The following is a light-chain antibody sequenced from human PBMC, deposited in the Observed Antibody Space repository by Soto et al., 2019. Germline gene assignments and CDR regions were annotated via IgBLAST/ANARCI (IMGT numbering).Light chain of an antibody. Sequence: DIPMTQSPSTLSASVGDRVTITCRASQSLGIWLAWHQQKPGKAPKLLIYDASTLKSGVPSRFSGSGSGTKFTRTISSLQPDDFATYYCQEYNSYSGTFGQGTKVEVK. V-gene: IGKV1-5*01. CDR3: QEYNSYSGT. CDR2: DAS. CDR1: QSLGIW. J-gene: IGKJ1*01.